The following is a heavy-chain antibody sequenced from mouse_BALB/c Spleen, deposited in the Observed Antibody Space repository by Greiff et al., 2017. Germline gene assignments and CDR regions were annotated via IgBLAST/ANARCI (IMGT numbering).Heavy chain of an antibody. Sequence: QVQLLQSGPELVKPGASVKISCKASGYAFSSSWMNWVKQRPGQGLEWIGRIYPGDGDTNYNGKFKGKATLTADKSSSTAYMQLSSLTSVDSAVYFCARCTTARGYAMDYWGQGTSVTVSS. CDR2: IYPGDGDT. D-gene: IGHD1-2*01. CDR1: GYAFSSSW. CDR3: ARCTTARGYAMDY. V-gene: IGHV1-82*01. J-gene: IGHJ4*01.